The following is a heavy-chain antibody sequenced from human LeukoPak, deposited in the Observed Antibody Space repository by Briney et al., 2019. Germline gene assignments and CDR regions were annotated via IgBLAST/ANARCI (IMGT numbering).Heavy chain of an antibody. CDR3: ARDTGLRAVIIRIGFDP. CDR1: GGSISSSSYY. D-gene: IGHD3-10*01. Sequence: SETLSLTCTVSGGSISSSSYYWGWIRQPPGKGLEWIGSIYYSGSTYYNPSLKSRVTISVDMSKNQFSLKLSSVTAADTAVYYCARDTGLRAVIIRIGFDPWGQGTLVTVSS. V-gene: IGHV4-39*07. J-gene: IGHJ5*02. CDR2: IYYSGST.